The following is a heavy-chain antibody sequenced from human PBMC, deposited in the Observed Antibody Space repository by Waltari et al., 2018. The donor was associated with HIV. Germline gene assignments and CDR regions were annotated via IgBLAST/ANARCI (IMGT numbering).Heavy chain of an antibody. J-gene: IGHJ4*02. CDR3: TRDAVDTAMVSGY. D-gene: IGHD5-18*01. CDR1: GFTFGDYA. Sequence: EVQLVESGGGLVQPGRSLRLSCTASGFTFGDYAISWFRQAPGKGLEWVGFIRSKAYGGTTEYAASLKGRFTISRDYSKSIAYLQMNSLKTEDTAVYYCTRDAVDTAMVSGYWGQGTLVTVSS. CDR2: IRSKAYGGTT. V-gene: IGHV3-49*03.